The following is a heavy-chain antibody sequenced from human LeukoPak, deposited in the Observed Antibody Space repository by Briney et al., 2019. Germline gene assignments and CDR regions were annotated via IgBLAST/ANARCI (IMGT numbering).Heavy chain of an antibody. J-gene: IGHJ6*03. CDR3: ARLLDGVDFWSGLDYYYYMDV. CDR1: GGSISSYY. Sequence: PSETLSLTCTVSGGSISSYYWSWIRQPAGKGLEWIGRIYTSGSTNYNPSLKSRVTISVDKSKNQFSLKLSSVTAADTAVYYCARLLDGVDFWSGLDYYYYMDVWGKGTTVTVSS. V-gene: IGHV4-4*07. D-gene: IGHD3-3*01. CDR2: IYTSGST.